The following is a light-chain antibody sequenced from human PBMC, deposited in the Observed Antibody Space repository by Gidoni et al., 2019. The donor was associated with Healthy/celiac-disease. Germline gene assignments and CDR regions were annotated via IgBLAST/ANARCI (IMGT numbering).Light chain of an antibody. J-gene: IGKJ1*01. Sequence: EIVMTQSPATLSVSPGERATLSCRASQSVSSNLAWYQQKPGQAPRLLIYGASTRATGIPARFSGSGSGTEFTLTINSVQSEDFAVYYCQQYNNWPLWTFGQXTKVEIK. CDR1: QSVSSN. CDR3: QQYNNWPLWT. CDR2: GAS. V-gene: IGKV3-15*01.